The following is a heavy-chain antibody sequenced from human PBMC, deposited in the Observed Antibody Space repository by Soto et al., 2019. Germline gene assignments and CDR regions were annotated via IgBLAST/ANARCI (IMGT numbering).Heavy chain of an antibody. Sequence: SETLSLTCTVSGGSISSYYWSWIRQHPGKGLEWIGYIYYSGSTNYNPSLKSRVTISVDTSKNQFSLKLSSVTAADMAVYYCARVGQRITMIVVVTPDAFDIWGQGTMVTVSS. CDR1: GGSISSYY. J-gene: IGHJ3*02. CDR2: IYYSGST. V-gene: IGHV4-59*12. CDR3: ARVGQRITMIVVVTPDAFDI. D-gene: IGHD3-22*01.